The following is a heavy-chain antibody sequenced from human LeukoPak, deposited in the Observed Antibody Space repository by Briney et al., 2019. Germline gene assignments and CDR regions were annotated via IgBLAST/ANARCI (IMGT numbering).Heavy chain of an antibody. CDR3: AGHSSSWHGWFDP. J-gene: IGHJ5*02. Sequence: SETLSLTFTVSGGSISSYYWSWIRQPPGKGLEWIGYIYYSGSTNYNPSLKSRVTISVDTSKNQFSLKVSSVTAADTAVYYCAGHSSSWHGWFDPWGQGTLVTVSS. CDR1: GGSISSYY. D-gene: IGHD6-13*01. CDR2: IYYSGST. V-gene: IGHV4-59*01.